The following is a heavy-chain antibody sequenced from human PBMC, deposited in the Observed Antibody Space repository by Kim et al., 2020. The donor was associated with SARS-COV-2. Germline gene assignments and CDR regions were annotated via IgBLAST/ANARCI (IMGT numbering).Heavy chain of an antibody. Sequence: SETLSLTCTVSGGSVSFYYWNWIRQPPGKGLEWIGYVYYSGSTNYKPSLKSRVTISADTSKNQFSLKLSSVTAADTAVYYCARDYYGSGGLDYWGQGTLV. CDR2: VYYSGST. J-gene: IGHJ4*02. CDR3: ARDYYGSGGLDY. CDR1: GGSVSFYY. D-gene: IGHD3-10*01. V-gene: IGHV4-59*02.